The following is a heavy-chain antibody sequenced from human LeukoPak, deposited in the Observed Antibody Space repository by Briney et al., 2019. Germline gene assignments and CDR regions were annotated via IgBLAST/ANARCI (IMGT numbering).Heavy chain of an antibody. J-gene: IGHJ3*02. CDR3: ASPYCSSTSCYSGDAFDI. CDR2: IYPGDSDT. Sequence: GESLRISCKVSGYSFPSYWITWVRQVPGKGLEWMGIIYPGDSDTRYSPSFQGQVTISADKSISTAYLQWSSLKASDTAMYYCASPYCSSTSCYSGDAFDIWGQGTMVTVSS. D-gene: IGHD2-2*02. CDR1: GYSFPSYW. V-gene: IGHV5-51*01.